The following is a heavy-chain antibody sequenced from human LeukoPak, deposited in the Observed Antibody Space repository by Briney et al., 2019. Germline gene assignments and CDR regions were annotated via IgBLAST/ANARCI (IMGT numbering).Heavy chain of an antibody. V-gene: IGHV3-33*01. J-gene: IGHJ4*02. CDR2: IWYDGSNK. D-gene: IGHD1-1*01. CDR3: ARNWYFFDY. CDR1: GFTFSSYG. Sequence: GGSLRLSCAASGFTFSSYGMHWVRQAPGKGLEWVAVIWYDGSNKYYADSVKGRFTISRDNSKKSLFLQMNSLRAEDTAVYYCARNWYFFDYWGQGNLVTVSS.